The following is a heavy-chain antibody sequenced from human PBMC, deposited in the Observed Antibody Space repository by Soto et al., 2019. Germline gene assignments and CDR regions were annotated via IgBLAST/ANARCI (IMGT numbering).Heavy chain of an antibody. J-gene: IGHJ4*02. CDR3: VSSSVVVTPSELDY. D-gene: IGHD2-21*02. CDR1: GFPFSIYA. CDR2: ISSNGGST. V-gene: IGHV3-64D*06. Sequence: PGGSLRLSCSASGFPFSIYAMHLVRQSPGKGLEYVSAISSNGGSTYYADSVKGRFTISRDNSKNTLYLQMSSLRAEDTAVYYCVSSSVVVTPSELDYWGQGTRVTLSS.